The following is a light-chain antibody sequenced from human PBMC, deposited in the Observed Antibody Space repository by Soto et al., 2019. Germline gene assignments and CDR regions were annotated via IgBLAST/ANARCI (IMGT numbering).Light chain of an antibody. J-gene: IGLJ1*01. Sequence: QSALTQPPSVSGSPGQSVTISSTGTSSDIGSYNRVSWYQQPPGTAPKLMMYEVSNRPSGVPDRFSGSKSGNTASLTISGLQAEDEADYYCSLYTTGRTLVFGTGTKVTVL. CDR1: SSDIGSYNR. CDR3: SLYTTGRTLV. CDR2: EVS. V-gene: IGLV2-18*01.